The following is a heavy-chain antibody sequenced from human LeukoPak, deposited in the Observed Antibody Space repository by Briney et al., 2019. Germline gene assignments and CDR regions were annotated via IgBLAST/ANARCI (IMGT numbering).Heavy chain of an antibody. Sequence: GGSLRLSCAASGFTFSSYGMRWVRQAPGKGLEWVAFIRYDGSNKYYADSVKGRFTISRDNSKNTLYLQMNSLRAEDTAVYYCAREAAILTGYYRRNYMDVWGKGTTVTISS. J-gene: IGHJ6*03. CDR2: IRYDGSNK. CDR3: AREAAILTGYYRRNYMDV. V-gene: IGHV3-30*02. D-gene: IGHD3-9*01. CDR1: GFTFSSYG.